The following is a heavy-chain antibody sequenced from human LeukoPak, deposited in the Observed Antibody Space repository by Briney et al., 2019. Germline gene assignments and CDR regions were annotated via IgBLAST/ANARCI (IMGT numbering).Heavy chain of an antibody. CDR2: MNPNSGNT. J-gene: IGHJ4*02. D-gene: IGHD3-3*01. V-gene: IGHV1-8*01. CDR1: GYTFTSYD. Sequence: ASVKVSCKASGYTFTSYDINWVRQATGQGLEWMGWMNPNSGNTGYAQKFQGRVTMTRNTSISTAYMELSSLRSEDTAVYYCARFDYDSPDDDYWGQGTLVTVSS. CDR3: ARFDYDSPDDDY.